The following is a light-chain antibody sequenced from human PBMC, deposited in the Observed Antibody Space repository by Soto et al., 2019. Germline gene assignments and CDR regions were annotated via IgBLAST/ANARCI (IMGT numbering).Light chain of an antibody. CDR3: HQFGSSPLET. Sequence: EIVLTQSPGTLSLSPGERATLSCRASQTISSSFLAWYQQKPGQAPRLLIYRASRRAPGIPDRFSGSWSWTDFTLTISRVEPEDFGVYYCHQFGSSPLETFGPGTKVEIK. J-gene: IGKJ3*01. CDR2: RAS. CDR1: QTISSSF. V-gene: IGKV3-20*01.